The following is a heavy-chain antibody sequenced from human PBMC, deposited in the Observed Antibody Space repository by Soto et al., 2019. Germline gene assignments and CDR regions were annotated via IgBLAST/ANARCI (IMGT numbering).Heavy chain of an antibody. V-gene: IGHV3-15*01. D-gene: IGHD3-16*02. Sequence: GGSLRLSCAASGFTFNNAWMTWVRQAPGKGLEWVGRIKSKTDGGTTDYAALVKGRFTISRGDSKNTLYLQMHSLKTEDTALSYCMCLGELSAPSGAFDVWGQGTMVTVSS. CDR3: MCLGELSAPSGAFDV. J-gene: IGHJ3*01. CDR1: GFTFNNAW. CDR2: IKSKTDGGTT.